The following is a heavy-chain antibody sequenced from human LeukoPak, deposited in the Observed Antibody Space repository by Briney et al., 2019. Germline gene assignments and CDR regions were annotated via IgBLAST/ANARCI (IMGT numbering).Heavy chain of an antibody. V-gene: IGHV1-2*02. Sequence: ALVKVSCKTSKNMFTGYFMHWVRQAPGQGLEWIGWINPNSGGTLFARRFQGRVTMTRDTSICATYMELSRLTSDDTALYYCAAQCNDDFCYKRDYMDVWGKGTMVIVSS. J-gene: IGHJ6*03. CDR1: KNMFTGYF. D-gene: IGHD2-2*02. CDR3: AAQCNDDFCYKRDYMDV. CDR2: INPNSGGT.